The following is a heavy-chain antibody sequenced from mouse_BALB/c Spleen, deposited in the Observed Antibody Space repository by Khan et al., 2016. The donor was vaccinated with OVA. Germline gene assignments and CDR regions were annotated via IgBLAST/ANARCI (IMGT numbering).Heavy chain of an antibody. J-gene: IGHJ4*01. CDR3: ARAYYRYDGYYAMDY. V-gene: IGHV2-6-4*01. CDR1: GFSLSRYN. D-gene: IGHD2-14*01. CDR2: IWGGGGT. Sequence: VELVESGPGLVAPSQSLSITCTVSGFSLSRYNIHWVRQPPGKGLEWLGMIWGGGGTDYNSTLKIRLSLSMDNSKSPVFLKMNSLQTDDTAMYFCARAYYRYDGYYAMDYWGQGTSVTVSS.